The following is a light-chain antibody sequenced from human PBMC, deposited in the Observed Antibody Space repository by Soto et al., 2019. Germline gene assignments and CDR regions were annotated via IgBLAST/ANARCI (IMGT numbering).Light chain of an antibody. CDR1: QTISSSSNNRNC. CDR3: QQCYSSPFT. J-gene: IGKJ2*01. CDR2: WAS. V-gene: IGKV4-1*01. Sequence: DIVMTQSPDSLAVSLGERATINCKSGQTISSSSNNRNCLGWFQQKPGQPPKLLIYWASTRQYGVPDRFSGSGSVTDFTLTISSLQDKDVAVYYCQQCYSSPFTFGQATKLEIK.